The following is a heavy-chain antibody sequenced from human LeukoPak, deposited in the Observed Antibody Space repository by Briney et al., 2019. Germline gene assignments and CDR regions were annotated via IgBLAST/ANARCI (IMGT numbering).Heavy chain of an antibody. J-gene: IGHJ2*01. D-gene: IGHD2-8*02. Sequence: SETLSLTCTVSRGSIGKYYWSWIRQSPAKGLEWIGYVSYSGSTDYNPSLQSRVTISVDTSKDQFSLRLNSVTAADTAVYYCARHALYCTCGICYPLNWYFDLWGRGTLLTVSS. CDR3: ARHALYCTCGICYPLNWYFDL. V-gene: IGHV4-59*08. CDR2: VSYSGST. CDR1: RGSIGKYY.